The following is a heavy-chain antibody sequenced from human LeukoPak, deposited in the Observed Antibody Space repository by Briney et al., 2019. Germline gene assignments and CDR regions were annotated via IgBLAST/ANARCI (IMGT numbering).Heavy chain of an antibody. CDR3: AKDSLLWFGEFIS. J-gene: IGHJ5*02. Sequence: GRSLRLSCAASGFTFNSYGMSSVRQAPGKGLEWVSDISGSGGSTYYADSVKGRFTISRDNSKNTLYLQMNSLRADDTAVYYCAKDSLLWFGEFISWGQGTLVTVSS. V-gene: IGHV3-23*01. D-gene: IGHD3-10*01. CDR2: ISGSGGST. CDR1: GFTFNSYG.